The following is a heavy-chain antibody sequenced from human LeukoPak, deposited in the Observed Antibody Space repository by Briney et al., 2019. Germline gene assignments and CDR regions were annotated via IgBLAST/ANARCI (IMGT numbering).Heavy chain of an antibody. CDR1: GGTFSSYA. CDR3: ARDLNGDYVEAYYFDY. CDR2: INPSGGST. D-gene: IGHD4-17*01. V-gene: IGHV1-46*01. Sequence: ASVKVSCKASGGTFSSYAISWVRQAPGQGLEWMGIINPSGGSTSYAQKFQGRVTMTRDMSTSTVYMELSSLRSEDTAVYYCARDLNGDYVEAYYFDYWGQGTLVTVSS. J-gene: IGHJ4*02.